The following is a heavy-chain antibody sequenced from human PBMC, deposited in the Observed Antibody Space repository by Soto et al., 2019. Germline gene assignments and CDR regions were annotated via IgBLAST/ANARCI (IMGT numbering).Heavy chain of an antibody. V-gene: IGHV1-69*08. J-gene: IGHJ2*01. CDR1: GGTFSSYT. CDR2: IIPILGIA. CDR3: ARDNIAAPGLDL. D-gene: IGHD6-13*01. Sequence: QVQLVQSGAEVKKPGSSVKVSCKASGGTFSSYTISWVRQAPGQGLEWMGRIIPILGIANYAQKFQGRVTITADKSTSTAYMELISLRSEDTAVYYCARDNIAAPGLDLWGRGTLVTVSS.